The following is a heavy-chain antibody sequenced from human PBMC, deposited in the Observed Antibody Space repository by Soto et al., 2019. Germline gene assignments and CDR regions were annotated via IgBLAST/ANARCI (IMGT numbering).Heavy chain of an antibody. CDR3: ARDGSERPATY. V-gene: IGHV4-59*01. CDR1: GGSISTYY. Sequence: SQTLSLTCTVSGGSISTYYWIWIRQPPGKGLEWIGVFYNGGTTNYSPSLKSRVTISVDTSKNQFSLKLNSVTAADTAVYYCARDGSERPATYWGQGILVTVSS. D-gene: IGHD3-10*01. J-gene: IGHJ4*02. CDR2: FYNGGTT.